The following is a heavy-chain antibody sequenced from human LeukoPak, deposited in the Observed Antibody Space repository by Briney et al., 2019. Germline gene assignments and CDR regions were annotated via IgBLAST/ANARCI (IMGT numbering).Heavy chain of an antibody. Sequence: PGGSLRLSCAASGFTFSSYWMHWVRQAPGKGLVWVSRINSDGSSTSYADSVKGRFTISRDNAKNMLYLQMNSLRAEDTAVYYCAREGSSGWYAGYWGQGTLVTVSS. CDR1: GFTFSSYW. V-gene: IGHV3-74*01. CDR2: INSDGSST. D-gene: IGHD6-19*01. CDR3: AREGSSGWYAGY. J-gene: IGHJ4*02.